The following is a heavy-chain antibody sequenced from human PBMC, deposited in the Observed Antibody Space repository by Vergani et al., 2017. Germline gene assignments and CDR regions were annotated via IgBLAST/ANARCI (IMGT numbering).Heavy chain of an antibody. J-gene: IGHJ5*02. CDR1: GGSFSGYY. V-gene: IGHV4-34*01. CDR3: ASGGRNWFDP. Sequence: QVQLQQWGAGLLKPSETLSLTCAVYGGSFSGYYWSWIRQPPGKGLEWIGEINHSGSTNYNPSLKSRVTISVDTSKNQFSLKLSSVTAADTAEYYCASGGRNWFDPWGQGTLVTVSS. CDR2: INHSGST.